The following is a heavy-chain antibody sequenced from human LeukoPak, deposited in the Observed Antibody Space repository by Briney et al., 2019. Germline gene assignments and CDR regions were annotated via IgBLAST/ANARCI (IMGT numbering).Heavy chain of an antibody. D-gene: IGHD4-11*01. V-gene: IGHV4-38-2*02. Sequence: SETLSLTCTVSGYSIANGYQWAWIRQSPGKRLEWIGSIYQSGNTYDNLSLKSRLTMSVDTSKNQFSLKMRAVTAADTAIYYCARSEINDYMRFWGQGILVTVSS. CDR3: ARSEINDYMRF. J-gene: IGHJ4*02. CDR1: GYSIANGYQ. CDR2: IYQSGNT.